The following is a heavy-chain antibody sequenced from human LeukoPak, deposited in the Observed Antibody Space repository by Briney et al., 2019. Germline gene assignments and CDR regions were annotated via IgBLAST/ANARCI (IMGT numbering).Heavy chain of an antibody. Sequence: SETLSLTCTVSGVSISSYSWSWIRQPAGKGLEWIGRIYTSGSTNYNPSLKSRVTMSVDTSKNQFSLKLSSVTAADTAVYYCARASPYFSSSSLSYSDYWGQGTLVTVSS. J-gene: IGHJ4*02. V-gene: IGHV4-4*07. CDR1: GVSISSYS. CDR3: ARASPYFSSSSLSYSDY. D-gene: IGHD6-6*01. CDR2: IYTSGST.